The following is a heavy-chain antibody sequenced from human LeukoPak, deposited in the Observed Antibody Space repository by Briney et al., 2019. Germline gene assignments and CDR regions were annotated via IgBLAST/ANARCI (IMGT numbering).Heavy chain of an antibody. J-gene: IGHJ5*02. CDR2: ISAYNGNT. CDR3: ARDDEGFDP. Sequence: ASVKVSCTASGYTFTSYGISWVRQAPGQGLEWMGWISAYNGNTNYAQKFQGRVTMTRDTSTSTVYMELSSLRSEDTAVYYCARDDEGFDPWGQGTLVTVSS. CDR1: GYTFTSYG. V-gene: IGHV1-18*01.